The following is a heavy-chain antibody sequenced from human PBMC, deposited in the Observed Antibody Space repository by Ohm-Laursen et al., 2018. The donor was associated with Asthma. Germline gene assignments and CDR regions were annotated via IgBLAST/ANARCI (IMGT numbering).Heavy chain of an antibody. D-gene: IGHD7-27*01. CDR3: AAWGSENF. Sequence: SLRLSCAAPGYSFSLYSIHWIRQAPGKGLEWVASISTASTFIYYADSVRGRFTISRDNAKNSLYLQMNSLRAEDTAVYYCAAWGSENFWGQGTLVTVS. J-gene: IGHJ4*02. V-gene: IGHV3-21*01. CDR2: ISTASTFI. CDR1: GYSFSLYS.